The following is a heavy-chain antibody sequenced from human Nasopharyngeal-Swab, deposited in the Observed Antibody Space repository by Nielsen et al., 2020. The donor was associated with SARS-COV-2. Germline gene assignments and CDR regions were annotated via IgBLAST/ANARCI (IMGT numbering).Heavy chain of an antibody. V-gene: IGHV1-8*01. CDR3: ASLKHSSGWYNWFDP. Sequence: ASVKVSCKASGYTFTSYDINWVRQATGQGLEWMGWMNPNSGNTGYVQKFQGRVTMTRNTSISTAYMELSSLRSEDTAVYYCASLKHSSGWYNWFDPWGQGTLVTVSS. D-gene: IGHD6-19*01. J-gene: IGHJ5*02. CDR1: GYTFTSYD. CDR2: MNPNSGNT.